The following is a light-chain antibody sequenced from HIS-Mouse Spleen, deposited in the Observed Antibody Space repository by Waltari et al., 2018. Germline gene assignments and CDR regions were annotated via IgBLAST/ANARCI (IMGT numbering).Light chain of an antibody. J-gene: IGLJ1*01. Sequence: QSALTQPASVSGSPGQSITTSCTGTSSDGGGYNYVSWYQQHPGKAPKLMIYDVSNRPSGVSNRFSGSKSGNTASLTISGLQAEDEADYYCSSYTSSSTLNYVFGTGTKVTVL. CDR1: SSDGGGYNY. V-gene: IGLV2-14*03. CDR2: DVS. CDR3: SSYTSSSTLNYV.